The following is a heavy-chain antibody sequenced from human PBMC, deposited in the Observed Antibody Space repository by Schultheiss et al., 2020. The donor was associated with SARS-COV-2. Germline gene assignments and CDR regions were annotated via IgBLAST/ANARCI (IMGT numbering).Heavy chain of an antibody. J-gene: IGHJ5*02. D-gene: IGHD1-26*01. CDR3: ARLDVGLDI. Sequence: SETLSLTCAVYGGSFSGYYWSWIRQPPGKGLEWIGEINHSGSTNYNPSLKSRVTISADTSKNQFSLKLSSVTAADTAIYYCARLDVGLDIWGQGTLVTVSS. V-gene: IGHV4-34*01. CDR1: GGSFSGYY. CDR2: INHSGST.